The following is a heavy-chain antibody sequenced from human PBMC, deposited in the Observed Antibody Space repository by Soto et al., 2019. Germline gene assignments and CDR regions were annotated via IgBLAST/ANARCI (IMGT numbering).Heavy chain of an antibody. Sequence: GGSLRLSCAASGFTFSSYAMSWVRQAPGKGLEWVSAISGSGGTTYYADSVKGRFTFSRDNSKNTLYLQMNSLRAEDAAVYYCAKTANGWFSAFDIWGQGTMVTVSS. CDR2: ISGSGGTT. J-gene: IGHJ3*02. CDR1: GFTFSSYA. CDR3: AKTANGWFSAFDI. V-gene: IGHV3-23*01. D-gene: IGHD6-19*01.